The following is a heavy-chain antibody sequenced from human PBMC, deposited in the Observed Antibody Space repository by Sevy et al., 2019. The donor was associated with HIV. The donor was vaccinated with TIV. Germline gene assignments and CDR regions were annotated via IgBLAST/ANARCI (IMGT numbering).Heavy chain of an antibody. CDR2: MRPNSGEV. D-gene: IGHD3-22*01. V-gene: IGHV1-8*01. J-gene: IGHJ4*02. CDR1: RSAFVSND. CDR3: AQGYYFTY. Sequence: ASVKVSCKASRSAFVSNDINWLRQAPGKGLEWVGWMRPNSGEVGYAQKFQGRVTMTRNISITTAYMELGRLRFDDTAVYYCAQGYYFTYWGQGTVVTVSS.